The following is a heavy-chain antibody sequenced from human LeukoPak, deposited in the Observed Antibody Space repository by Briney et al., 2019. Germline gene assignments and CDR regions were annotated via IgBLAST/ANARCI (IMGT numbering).Heavy chain of an antibody. CDR2: ISSSGDST. Sequence: QTGGSLRLSCAAAGFTFSSYAMSWVRQAPGKGLEWVSAISSSGDSTYYADSVKGRFTISRDNSKNTLYLQMNSLRAEDTAVYYCAKDLTTMGDTAHYFDYWGQGTLVTVSS. V-gene: IGHV3-23*01. D-gene: IGHD5-18*01. CDR1: GFTFSSYA. CDR3: AKDLTTMGDTAHYFDY. J-gene: IGHJ4*02.